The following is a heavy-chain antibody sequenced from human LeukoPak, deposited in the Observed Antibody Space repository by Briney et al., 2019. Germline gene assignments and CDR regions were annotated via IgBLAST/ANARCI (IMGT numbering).Heavy chain of an antibody. CDR3: ARGLSGYATYFDY. J-gene: IGHJ4*02. D-gene: IGHD5-12*01. CDR2: IKQDGSEK. CDR1: GFTFNSYW. Sequence: PGGSLRLSCAVSGFTFNSYWMSWVRQAPGKGLEWVANIKQDGSEKSYVDPVKGRFTISRDNAKNSLYLQMNSLRADDTAVYYCARGLSGYATYFDYWGRGTLVTVSS. V-gene: IGHV3-7*05.